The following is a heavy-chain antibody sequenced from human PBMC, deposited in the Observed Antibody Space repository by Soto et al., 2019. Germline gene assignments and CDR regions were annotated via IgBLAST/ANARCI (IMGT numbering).Heavy chain of an antibody. CDR3: TRPSHSSSWEAVAGVDY. V-gene: IGHV3-49*03. D-gene: IGHD6-13*01. J-gene: IGHJ4*02. CDR1: GFTFGDYA. CDR2: IRSKAYGGTT. Sequence: GGSLRLSCTASGFTFGDYAMSWFRQAPGKGLEWVGFIRSKAYGGTTEYAASVKGRFTISRDDSKSIAYLQMNSLKTEDTAVYYFTRPSHSSSWEAVAGVDYWGQGTLVTVSS.